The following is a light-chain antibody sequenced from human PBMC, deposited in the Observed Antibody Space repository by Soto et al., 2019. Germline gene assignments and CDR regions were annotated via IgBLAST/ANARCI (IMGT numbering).Light chain of an antibody. CDR2: DAS. Sequence: EIVLTQSPATLSLSPGEIATLSCRASQSVSSYLAWYQQKPGQAPMLLIYDASNRATGIHARFSGSGSVTDFTLTISSLEPEDFAVYYCQQRSNWPPTFGPGTKVDIK. J-gene: IGKJ3*01. CDR3: QQRSNWPPT. CDR1: QSVSSY. V-gene: IGKV3-11*01.